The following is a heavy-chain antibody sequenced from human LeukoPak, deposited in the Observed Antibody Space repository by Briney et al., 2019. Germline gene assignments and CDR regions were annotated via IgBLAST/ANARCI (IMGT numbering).Heavy chain of an antibody. CDR2: IYTSGST. CDR3: AREQQLAPGYYYYYYMDV. J-gene: IGHJ6*03. CDR1: GGSISSSSYY. D-gene: IGHD6-6*01. V-gene: IGHV4-61*02. Sequence: SETLSLTCTVSGGSISSSSYYWSWIRQPAGKGLEWIGRIYTSGSTNYNPSLKSRVTMSVDTSKNQFSLKLSSVTAADTAVYYCAREQQLAPGYYYYYYMDVWGKGTTVTVSS.